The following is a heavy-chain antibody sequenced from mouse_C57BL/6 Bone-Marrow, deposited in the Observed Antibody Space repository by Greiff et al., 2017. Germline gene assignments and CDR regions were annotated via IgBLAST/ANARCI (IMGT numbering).Heavy chain of an antibody. Sequence: QVQLQQPGAELVKPGASVKLSCKASGYTFTSYWMHWVKQRPGQGLEWIGMIHPNSGSTNYNEKFKRKATLTVDKSSSTAYMQLSSLTSEDSAVYYCARVGYDYDLHFDYWGQGTTLTVSS. CDR2: IHPNSGST. J-gene: IGHJ2*01. CDR1: GYTFTSYW. D-gene: IGHD2-4*01. CDR3: ARVGYDYDLHFDY. V-gene: IGHV1-64*01.